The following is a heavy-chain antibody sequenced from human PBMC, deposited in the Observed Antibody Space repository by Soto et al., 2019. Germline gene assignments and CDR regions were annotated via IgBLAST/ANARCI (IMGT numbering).Heavy chain of an antibody. D-gene: IGHD6-13*01. CDR1: GGSISSGDYY. J-gene: IGHJ6*02. CDR3: ARGSSWYVSYYYGMDV. CDR2: IYYSGST. Sequence: QVQLQESGPGLVKPSQTLSLTCTVSGGSISSGDYYWSWIRQPPGKALEWIGYIYYSGSTYYNPSLQSRVTISVDTSKDQFPVKLSSVTAADTAVYDCARGSSWYVSYYYGMDVWGQGTMVTVSS. V-gene: IGHV4-30-4*01.